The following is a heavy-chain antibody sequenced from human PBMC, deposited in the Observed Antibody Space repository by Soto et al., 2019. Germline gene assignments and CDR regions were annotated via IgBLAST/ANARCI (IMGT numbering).Heavy chain of an antibody. CDR1: GYTFTGYY. J-gene: IGHJ4*02. CDR3: ARDASQTFSSSYHNHY. CDR2: INPNSGGT. D-gene: IGHD6-13*01. V-gene: IGHV1-2*02. Sequence: ASVKVSCKASGYTFTGYYMHWVRQAPGQGLEWMGWINPNSGGTNYAQKFQDRVTMTRDTSISTAYMELSRLTSDDTAVYYCARDASQTFSSSYHNHYCGQGTLVTVSS.